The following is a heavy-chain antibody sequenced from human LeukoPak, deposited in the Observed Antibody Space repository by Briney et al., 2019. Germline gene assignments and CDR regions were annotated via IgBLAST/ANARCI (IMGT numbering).Heavy chain of an antibody. CDR1: GHTFTSYD. D-gene: IGHD3-3*01. V-gene: IGHV1-8*03. CDR3: ARGKPETYYDFWSGYSTWYFDL. Sequence: ASVKVSCQSSGHTFTSYDINWVRQATGQGLEWMGWMNPNSGNTGYAQKFQGRVTISRNTCISTAYMELSSLRSEDTAVYYCARGKPETYYDFWSGYSTWYFDLWGRGTLVTVSS. CDR2: MNPNSGNT. J-gene: IGHJ2*01.